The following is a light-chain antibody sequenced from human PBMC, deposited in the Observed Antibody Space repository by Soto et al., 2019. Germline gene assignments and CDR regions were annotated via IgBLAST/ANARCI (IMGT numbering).Light chain of an antibody. V-gene: IGKV3-20*01. CDR3: QQYNDWPLT. Sequence: EIVLTQSPGTLSLSPGGRATLSCRASQSVSSSYLAWYQQKPGQAPRLLIYGASSRATGIPDRFSGTGSGTEFTLTISSLQSEDFALYYCQQYNDWPLTFGQGTKVDIK. J-gene: IGKJ1*01. CDR2: GAS. CDR1: QSVSSSY.